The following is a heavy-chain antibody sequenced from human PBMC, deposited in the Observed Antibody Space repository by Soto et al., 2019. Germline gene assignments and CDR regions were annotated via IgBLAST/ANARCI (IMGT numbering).Heavy chain of an antibody. CDR1: GFTFISYG. D-gene: IGHD3-3*01. CDR2: IWYDGSNK. J-gene: IGHJ6*02. CDR3: ARDGATLFGVVIPMDV. Sequence: PGWSLRLACASSGFTFISYGMHWVRQAPGKGLEWVAVIWYDGSNKYYADSVKGRFTISRDNSKNTLYLQMNSLRAEDTAVYYCARDGATLFGVVIPMDVWGQGTTVTVS. V-gene: IGHV3-33*01.